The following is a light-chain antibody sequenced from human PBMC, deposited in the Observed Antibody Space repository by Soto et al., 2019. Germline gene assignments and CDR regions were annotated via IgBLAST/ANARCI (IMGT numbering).Light chain of an antibody. Sequence: SYELTQPPSLSVSPGQTASISCSGDQLGDKLASWYQQKPGQSPILVIYENTKRPSGIPERFSGSNSGNTVTLTISGTQAMDEADYYFQAWDSSTVVFGGGTKLTVL. V-gene: IGLV3-1*01. CDR2: ENT. CDR3: QAWDSSTVV. CDR1: QLGDKL. J-gene: IGLJ2*01.